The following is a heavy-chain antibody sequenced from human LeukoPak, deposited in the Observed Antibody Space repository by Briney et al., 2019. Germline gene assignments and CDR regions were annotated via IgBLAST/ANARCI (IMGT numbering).Heavy chain of an antibody. CDR1: GGTFSSYA. D-gene: IGHD3-10*01. V-gene: IGHV1-69*13. J-gene: IGHJ4*02. Sequence: SVKVSRKASGGTFSSYAISWVRQAPGQGLEWMGGIIPIFGTANYAQKFQGRVTITADESTSTAYMELSSLRSEDTAVYYCATGGGFGELLLIDWGQGTLVTVSS. CDR2: IIPIFGTA. CDR3: ATGGGFGELLLID.